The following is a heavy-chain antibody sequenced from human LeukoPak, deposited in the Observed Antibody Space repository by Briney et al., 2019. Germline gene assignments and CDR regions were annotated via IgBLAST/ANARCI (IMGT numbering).Heavy chain of an antibody. V-gene: IGHV4-59*01. D-gene: IGHD3-10*01. CDR3: ARDAYRGVTQFAP. CDR1: GGSISSYF. CDR2: ISYTGRT. Sequence: SETLSLTCTVSGGSISSYFWSWIRQPPGKGVEWIGYISYTGRTNYNPSLKSRVIISVDTSKSQFSLNVSSVTAADTPGYYCARDAYRGVTQFAPGSQGTLVTVS. J-gene: IGHJ5*02.